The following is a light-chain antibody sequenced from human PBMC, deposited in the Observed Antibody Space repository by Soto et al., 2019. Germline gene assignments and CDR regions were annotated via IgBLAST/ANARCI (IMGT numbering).Light chain of an antibody. CDR1: SSDVGGYIY. CDR3: CSYAGNDTYV. CDR2: DVS. V-gene: IGLV2-11*01. J-gene: IGLJ1*01. Sequence: QSVLTQPRSVSGSPGQSVTISCTGTSSDVGGYIYVSWYQQHPGKAPKLMMFDVSKRPSGVPDRFSGSKSDNTASLTISGLQAEDEADYFCCSYAGNDTYVFGTGTQLTVL.